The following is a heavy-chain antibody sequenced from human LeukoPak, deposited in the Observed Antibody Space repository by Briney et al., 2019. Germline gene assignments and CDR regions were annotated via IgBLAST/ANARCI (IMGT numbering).Heavy chain of an antibody. V-gene: IGHV3-74*01. CDR2: INSDGSST. J-gene: IGHJ6*03. CDR3: AKDQMVRGVYYYYYMDV. CDR1: GFTFSSYW. Sequence: GGSLRLSCAASGFTFSSYWMHWVRQAPGKGLVWVSRINSDGSSTSYADSVKGRFTISRDNSKNTLYLQMNSLRAEDTAVYYCAKDQMVRGVYYYYYMDVWGKGTTVTISS. D-gene: IGHD3-10*01.